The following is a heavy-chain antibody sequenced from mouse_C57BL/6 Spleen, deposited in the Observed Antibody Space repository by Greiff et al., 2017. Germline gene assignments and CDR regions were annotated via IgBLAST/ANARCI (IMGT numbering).Heavy chain of an antibody. J-gene: IGHJ4*01. CDR1: GYTFTDYE. CDR3: TGYDYDRYAMDY. D-gene: IGHD2-4*01. V-gene: IGHV1-15*01. CDR2: IDPETGGT. Sequence: QVQLQQSGAELVRPGASVTLSCKASGYTFTDYEMHWVKQTPVHGLEWIGAIDPETGGTAYNQKFKGKAILTADTSSSTAYMELRSLTSEDSAVYYCTGYDYDRYAMDYWGQGTSVTVSS.